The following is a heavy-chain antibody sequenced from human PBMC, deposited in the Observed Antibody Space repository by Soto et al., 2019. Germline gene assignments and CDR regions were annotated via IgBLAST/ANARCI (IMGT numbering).Heavy chain of an antibody. J-gene: IGHJ2*01. CDR3: ARPLWRNDYNWGYFDF. Sequence: QVQLVESGGGVVQPGRSLRLSCAASGFTFSSYAMHWVRQAPGKGLEWVAVISYDGSNKYYADSVQGRFTISRDNSKNTLYLQMNSLRAEDTAVYYCARPLWRNDYNWGYFDFWGRGTLVTVSS. CDR2: ISYDGSNK. CDR1: GFTFSSYA. D-gene: IGHD4-4*01. V-gene: IGHV3-30*01.